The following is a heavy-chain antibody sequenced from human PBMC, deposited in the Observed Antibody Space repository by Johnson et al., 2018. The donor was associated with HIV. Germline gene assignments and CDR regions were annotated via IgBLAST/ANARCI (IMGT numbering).Heavy chain of an antibody. CDR3: ARGTLAAFDI. CDR1: GFTFSNAW. CDR2: IKSETAGGTT. V-gene: IGHV3-15*01. D-gene: IGHD2-2*01. Sequence: VQLVESGGGLVQPGGSLRLSCAASGFTFSNAWMNWVRQAPGKGLEWVCRIKSETAGGTTDYGAPVKGRFTISRDKPKNSGYRQMNSLRAEDTAVYYCARGTLAAFDIWGQGTIVNVSS. J-gene: IGHJ3*02.